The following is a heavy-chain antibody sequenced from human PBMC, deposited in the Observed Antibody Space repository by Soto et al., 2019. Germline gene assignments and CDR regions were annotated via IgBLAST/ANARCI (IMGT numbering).Heavy chain of an antibody. CDR3: VCGGNFFVY. CDR1: GFTFSTYW. V-gene: IGHV3-7*01. J-gene: IGHJ4*02. Sequence: EVQLVESRGGLVQPGGSLRLPCAASGFTFSTYWMTWVRHPPGKGQEWVASISQDGSERYYVDSVRGRFTISRDNAKNSLYLQMTRLSAEDTGVYYCVCGGNFFVYWGQGTLVTVSP. CDR2: ISQDGSER. D-gene: IGHD3-16*01.